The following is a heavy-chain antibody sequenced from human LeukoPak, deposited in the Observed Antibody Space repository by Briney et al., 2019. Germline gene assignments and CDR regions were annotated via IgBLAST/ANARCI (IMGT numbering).Heavy chain of an antibody. CDR2: IIPILGIA. V-gene: IGHV1-69*04. D-gene: IGHD7-27*01. Sequence: GASVKVSCKASGGTFSSYAISWVRQAPGQGLEWMGRIIPILGIANYAQKFQGRVTITTDESTSTAYMELSSLRSEDTAVYYCARVAELGTCDYWGQGTLVTVSS. CDR3: ARVAELGTCDY. J-gene: IGHJ4*02. CDR1: GGTFSSYA.